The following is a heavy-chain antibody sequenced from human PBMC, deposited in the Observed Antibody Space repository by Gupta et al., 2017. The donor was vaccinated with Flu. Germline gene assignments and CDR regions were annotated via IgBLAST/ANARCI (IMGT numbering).Heavy chain of an antibody. D-gene: IGHD5-12*01. CDR3: AKDSYSGYDNYFDY. Sequence: GSIGYADSVKGRFTISRDNAKNSLYLQMNSLRPEDTALYYCAKDSYSGYDNYFDYWGQGTLVTVSS. V-gene: IGHV3-9*01. CDR2: GSI. J-gene: IGHJ4*02.